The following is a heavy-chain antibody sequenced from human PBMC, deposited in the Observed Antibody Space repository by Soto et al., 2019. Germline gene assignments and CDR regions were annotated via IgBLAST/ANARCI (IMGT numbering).Heavy chain of an antibody. V-gene: IGHV3-11*01. CDR1: GFTFSDYY. J-gene: IGHJ4*02. CDR2: ISSSGSTI. CDR3: ARDGDYYDSSGYPSNFDY. Sequence: PGGSLRLSCAASGFTFSDYYMSWVRQAPGKGLEWVSYISSSGSTIYYADSVKGRFTISRDNAKNSLYLQMNSLRAEDTAVYYCARDGDYYDSSGYPSNFDYWGQGTLVTVSS. D-gene: IGHD3-22*01.